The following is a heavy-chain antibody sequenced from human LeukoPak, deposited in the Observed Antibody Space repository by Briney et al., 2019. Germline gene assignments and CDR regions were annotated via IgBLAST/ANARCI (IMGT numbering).Heavy chain of an antibody. CDR1: GYTFTSYW. J-gene: IGHJ4*02. V-gene: IGHV5-51*01. Sequence: GESLKISCKGSGYTFTSYWIGWVRQMPGKGPEWLGIIHPGDSDTRYSPSFQGQVTISADKSITTAYLQWNSLKASDTAMYYCARRASGWYFDYWGQGTLVTVSS. CDR3: ARRASGWYFDY. D-gene: IGHD6-19*01. CDR2: IHPGDSDT.